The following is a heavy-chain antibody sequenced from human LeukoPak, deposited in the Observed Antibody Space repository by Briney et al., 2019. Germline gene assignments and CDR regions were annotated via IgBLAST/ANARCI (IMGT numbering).Heavy chain of an antibody. CDR2: INHSGST. Sequence: SETLSLTCAVYGGSFSGYYWSWIRQPPGKGLEWIGEINHSGSTNYNPSLKSRVTISVDTSKNQFSLKLSSVTAADTAVYYCARASSFWSGYYRVGDAFDIWGQGTMVTVSS. V-gene: IGHV4-34*01. CDR1: GGSFSGYY. CDR3: ARASSFWSGYYRVGDAFDI. D-gene: IGHD3-3*01. J-gene: IGHJ3*02.